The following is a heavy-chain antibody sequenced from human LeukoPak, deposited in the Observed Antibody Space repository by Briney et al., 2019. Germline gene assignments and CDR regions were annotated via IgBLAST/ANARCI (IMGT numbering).Heavy chain of an antibody. CDR3: ALDLDTGGH. CDR2: INHSGSI. Sequence: SPSETLSLTCAVYGGSFSSFYWSWIRQPPRMGLEWIGEINHSGSINYNPSLKSRVTISVDTSKNQFSLKLSSVTASDTAVYYCALDLDTGGHWGQGTLVTVSS. J-gene: IGHJ1*01. D-gene: IGHD5-18*01. V-gene: IGHV4-34*01. CDR1: GGSFSSFY.